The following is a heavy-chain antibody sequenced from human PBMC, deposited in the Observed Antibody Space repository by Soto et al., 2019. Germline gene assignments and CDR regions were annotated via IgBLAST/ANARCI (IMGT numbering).Heavy chain of an antibody. Sequence: QVQLVESGGGMIQPGKSLRLSCVASGFTFSNFGMHWVRQAPGKGLEWVAGISYDGRSESYVDSVRGRFTLSRDNSKNTLSLQMISLRPEDTGVYYCAKDLDVVMVLSATHGLDVWGQGTTVTVSS. CDR1: GFTFSNFG. CDR3: AKDLDVVMVLSATHGLDV. V-gene: IGHV3-30*18. D-gene: IGHD2-15*01. J-gene: IGHJ6*02. CDR2: ISYDGRSE.